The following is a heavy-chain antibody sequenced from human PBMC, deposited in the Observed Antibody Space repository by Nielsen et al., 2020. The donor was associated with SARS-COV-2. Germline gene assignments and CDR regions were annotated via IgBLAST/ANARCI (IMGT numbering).Heavy chain of an antibody. CDR1: GFTFSSYA. V-gene: IGHV3-23*01. Sequence: GSLKISCAASGFTFSSYAMSWVRQAPGKGLEWVSGISASGGSTYYTDSVKGRFAVSRDNSRNTLYLQMHSLRVEDTALYYCAKDDVVRGDAFDIWGQGTMVTVSS. J-gene: IGHJ3*02. CDR2: ISASGGST. D-gene: IGHD3-10*01. CDR3: AKDDVVRGDAFDI.